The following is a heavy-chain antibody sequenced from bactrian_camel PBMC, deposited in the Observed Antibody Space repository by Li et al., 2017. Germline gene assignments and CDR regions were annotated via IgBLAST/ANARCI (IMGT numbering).Heavy chain of an antibody. Sequence: QVQLVESGGGSVQAGGSLRLSCARSGDINSRVCVGWFRRSPGKGLEWVSAISWTGDSTNYADSVKGRFTISRDNAKNTVYLQMNSLKPEDTALYYCATDALHGLGSPSNWGQGTQVTVS. J-gene: IGHJ4*01. V-gene: IGHV3-3*01. CDR1: GDINSRVC. D-gene: IGHD5*01. CDR3: ATDALHGLGSPSN. CDR2: ISWTGDST.